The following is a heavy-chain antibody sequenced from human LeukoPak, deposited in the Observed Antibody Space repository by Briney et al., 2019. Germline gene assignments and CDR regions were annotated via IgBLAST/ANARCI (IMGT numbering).Heavy chain of an antibody. CDR1: GYTFTGYY. D-gene: IGHD3-3*01. V-gene: IGHV1-2*02. CDR2: INPNSGDT. CDR3: AREMYYDFWRGSDY. J-gene: IGHJ4*02. Sequence: ASVKVSCKASGYTFTGYYMHWVRQAPGQGLEWMGWINPNSGDTNYAQKFQGRVTMTRDTSISTAYMELNRLRSDDTAVYYCAREMYYDFWRGSDYWGQGTLVTVSS.